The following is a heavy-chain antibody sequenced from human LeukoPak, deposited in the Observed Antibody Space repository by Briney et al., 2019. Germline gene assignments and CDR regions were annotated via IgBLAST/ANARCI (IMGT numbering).Heavy chain of an antibody. CDR2: INAGNGNT. D-gene: IGHD6-13*01. CDR3: ARHSIAAAGRGLNY. J-gene: IGHJ4*02. V-gene: IGHV1-3*01. CDR1: GYTFTSYA. Sequence: ASVKVSCKASGYTFTSYAMHWVRQAPGQRLEWTGWINAGNGNTKYSQKFQGRVAMTRNTSISTAYMELSSLRSEDTAVYYCARHSIAAAGRGLNYWGQGTLVTVSS.